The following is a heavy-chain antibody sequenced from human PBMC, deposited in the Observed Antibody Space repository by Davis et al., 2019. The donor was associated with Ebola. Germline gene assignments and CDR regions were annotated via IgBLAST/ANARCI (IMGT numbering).Heavy chain of an antibody. CDR2: IYPGDSDT. D-gene: IGHD1-7*01. Sequence: KVSCKGSGYRFISYWIGWVRQMPGKGLEWMGIIYPGDSDTRYSPSFQGQVTISADKSISTAYLQWSSLKASDTAMYYCARQGNWNYVGGMADYWGQGTLVTVSS. J-gene: IGHJ4*02. CDR3: ARQGNWNYVGGMADY. V-gene: IGHV5-51*01. CDR1: GYRFISYW.